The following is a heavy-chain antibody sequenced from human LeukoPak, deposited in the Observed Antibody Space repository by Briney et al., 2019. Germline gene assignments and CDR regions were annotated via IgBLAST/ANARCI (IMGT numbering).Heavy chain of an antibody. CDR2: INPSAGTT. CDR1: GYTFTSYY. J-gene: IGHJ4*02. D-gene: IGHD3-10*01. CDR3: ARGVSYGSGSDYNLFDY. V-gene: IGHV1-46*01. Sequence: ASVKVSCKASGYTFTSYYIHWVRQAPGQGFEWMGIINPSAGTTTYAQKFQGRLTLTRDMSTGTVYMELSSLRSEDTAVYYCARGVSYGSGSDYNLFDYWGQGTLVTVSS.